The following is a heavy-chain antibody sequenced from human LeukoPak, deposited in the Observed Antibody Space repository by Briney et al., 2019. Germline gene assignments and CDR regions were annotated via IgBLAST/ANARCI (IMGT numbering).Heavy chain of an antibody. D-gene: IGHD6-13*01. Sequence: GGSLRLSCAASGFSFSTYAMNWVRQAPGKGLQWVANINRDGREEYYVDSVKGRFTISRDNAKNSLSLQMSSLRAEDTAVYYCVGRRTSAAGNFWGQGTLVTVSP. CDR3: VGRRTSAAGNF. CDR1: GFSFSTYA. J-gene: IGHJ4*02. V-gene: IGHV3-7*01. CDR2: INRDGREE.